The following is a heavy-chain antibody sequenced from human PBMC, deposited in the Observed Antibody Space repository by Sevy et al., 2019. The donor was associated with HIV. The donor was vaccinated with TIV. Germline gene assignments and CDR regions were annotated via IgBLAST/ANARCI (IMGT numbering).Heavy chain of an antibody. D-gene: IGHD3-3*01. V-gene: IGHV4-30-2*01. CDR1: GGSISTGGDC. J-gene: IGHJ4*02. CDR3: ARDQGTIFGVDL. Sequence: SETLSLTCTVSGGSISTGGDCWSWIRQPPGKGLEWIGYIYHSGVTNYNPSLKTRVNISIDRSKKQFSLNLTSVTAADTAVYFCARDQGTIFGVDLWGQGTLVTVSS. CDR2: IYHSGVT.